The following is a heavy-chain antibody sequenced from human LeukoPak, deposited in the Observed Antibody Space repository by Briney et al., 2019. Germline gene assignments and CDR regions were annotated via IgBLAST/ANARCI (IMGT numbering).Heavy chain of an antibody. CDR3: ASGRDGYNR. CDR1: GGTFSSYA. J-gene: IGHJ4*02. CDR2: IIPILGIA. V-gene: IGHV1-69*04. Sequence: SVKVSCKASGGTFSSYAISWVRQAPGQRLEWMGRIIPILGIANYAQKFQGRVTITADKSTSTAYMELSSLRSEDTAVYYCASGRDGYNRWGQGTLVTVSS. D-gene: IGHD5-24*01.